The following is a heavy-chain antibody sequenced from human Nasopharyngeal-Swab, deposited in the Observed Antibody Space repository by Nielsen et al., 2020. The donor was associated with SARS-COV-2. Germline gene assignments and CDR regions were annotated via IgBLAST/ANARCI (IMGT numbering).Heavy chain of an antibody. V-gene: IGHV1-2*06. CDR3: ARDCTNGVCLYYYYGMDV. Sequence: ASVKVSCKASGYTFTGYYMHWMRQAPGQGLEWMGRINPNSGGTNYAQKFQGRVTMTRNTSISTAYMELSSLRSEDTAAYYCARDCTNGVCLYYYYGMDVWGQGTTVTVSS. D-gene: IGHD2-8*01. CDR1: GYTFTGYY. J-gene: IGHJ6*02. CDR2: INPNSGGT.